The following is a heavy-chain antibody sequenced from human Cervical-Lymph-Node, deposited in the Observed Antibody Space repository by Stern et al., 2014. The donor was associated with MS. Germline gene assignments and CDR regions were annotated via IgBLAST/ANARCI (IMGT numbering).Heavy chain of an antibody. CDR2: IYYSGST. CDR3: ARWDTATWWFDP. J-gene: IGHJ5*02. Sequence: QVQLQASGPGLVKPSETLSLTCTVSGCSISNSSYYWGWIGQPPGKGLEWSGSIYYSGSTYYTPSLKSRFTISVDTSKNQFSLKLSSVTAADTAVYYCARWDTATWWFDPWGQGTLVTVSS. V-gene: IGHV4-39*01. D-gene: IGHD5-18*01. CDR1: GCSISNSSYY.